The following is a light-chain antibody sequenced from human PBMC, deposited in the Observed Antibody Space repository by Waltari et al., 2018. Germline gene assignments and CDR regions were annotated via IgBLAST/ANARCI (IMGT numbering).Light chain of an antibody. J-gene: IGKJ3*01. CDR3: QQYGSSIPFT. V-gene: IGKV3-20*01. CDR2: GAS. Sequence: EIVLTQSPGTMSLSPGDRATISCRASQSVTASQVAWYQQKPGQAPRLLIYGASTRATGTPDRFSGTGSGTDFILTISGLEPEDFAVYFCQQYGSSIPFTFGPGTKV. CDR1: QSVTASQ.